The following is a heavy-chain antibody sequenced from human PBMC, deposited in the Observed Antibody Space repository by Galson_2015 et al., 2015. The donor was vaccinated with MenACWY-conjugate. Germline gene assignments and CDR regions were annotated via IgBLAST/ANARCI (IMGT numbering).Heavy chain of an antibody. CDR2: INNRGSAT. Sequence: SLRLSCAASGFTFSNYAMTWVRQAPGKGLEWVSGINNRGSATYYVDSVKGRFTISRDNSKNTLFLQMNSLRAEDTALYYCAKPISSCYDFTTGDSWGQGTLVTVSS. D-gene: IGHD3-3*01. V-gene: IGHV3-23*01. CDR3: AKPISSCYDFTTGDS. J-gene: IGHJ4*02. CDR1: GFTFSNYA.